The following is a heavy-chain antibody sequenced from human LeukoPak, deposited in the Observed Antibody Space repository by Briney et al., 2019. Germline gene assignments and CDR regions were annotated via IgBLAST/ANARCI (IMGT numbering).Heavy chain of an antibody. CDR2: ISSSSSYI. V-gene: IGHV3-21*01. D-gene: IGHD6-19*01. Sequence: GGSLRLSCAASGFTFSSYSMNWVRQAPGKGLEWVSSISSSSSYIYYADSVKGRFTISRDNAKNSLYLQMNSLRAEDTAVYYCASQQWLARNYLDYWGQGTLVTVSS. J-gene: IGHJ4*02. CDR1: GFTFSSYS. CDR3: ASQQWLARNYLDY.